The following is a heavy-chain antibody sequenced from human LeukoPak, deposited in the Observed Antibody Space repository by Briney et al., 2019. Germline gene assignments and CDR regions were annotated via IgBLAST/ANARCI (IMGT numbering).Heavy chain of an antibody. CDR2: IGADGDST. Sequence: PGGSLRLSCSASGFNFNDYSMHWVRQAPGKGLEFVSAIGADGDSTFYSDSVKGGFTISRDNSKNSHYLQMSSLRAEDTAIYYCVKDQRFSYGYGAFDYWGQGTLVTVSS. V-gene: IGHV3-64D*06. J-gene: IGHJ4*02. CDR3: VKDQRFSYGYGAFDY. CDR1: GFNFNDYS. D-gene: IGHD5-18*01.